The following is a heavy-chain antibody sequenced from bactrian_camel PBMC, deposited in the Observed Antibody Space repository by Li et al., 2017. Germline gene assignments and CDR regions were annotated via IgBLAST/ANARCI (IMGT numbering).Heavy chain of an antibody. CDR1: GYTYRSNC. Sequence: QVQLVESGGGSVQAGGSLRLSCAASGYTYRSNCMGWFRQAPGKQREGVARIYTDGGTVYSASAKGRFTISQDNAKNTVYLQMNSLTPEDTAVYYCAVNRGLRRRRSCRDIGGYWGQGTQVTVS. J-gene: IGHJ4*01. CDR3: AVNRGLRRRRSCRDIGGY. V-gene: IGHV3S53*01. CDR2: IYTDGGT. D-gene: IGHD5*01.